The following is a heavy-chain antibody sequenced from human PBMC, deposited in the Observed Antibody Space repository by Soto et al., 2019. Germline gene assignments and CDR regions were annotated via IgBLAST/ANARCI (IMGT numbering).Heavy chain of an antibody. J-gene: IGHJ4*02. CDR3: ARVFTAAGTGEIDK. D-gene: IGHD6-13*01. CDR2: INTDNGDT. V-gene: IGHV1-18*01. CDR1: GYTFSTFG. Sequence: QVQLVQSGAEVKKPGSSVRLSCKPSGYTFSTFGITWVRQAPGQGLEWMGWINTDNGDTNYAKNSQGRVTMTTDSSTMTAYMELRSLRYDDTGVYYCARVFTAAGTGEIDKWGQGTPVTVSS.